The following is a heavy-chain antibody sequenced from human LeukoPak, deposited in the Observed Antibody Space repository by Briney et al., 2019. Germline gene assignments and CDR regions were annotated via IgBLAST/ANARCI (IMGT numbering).Heavy chain of an antibody. D-gene: IGHD6-13*01. J-gene: IGHJ4*02. Sequence: PSETLSLTCTVSGGSISITSYYWGWIRQPPGKGLEWIGSMYSSGSTYYNPSLKSRVTISVDTSKNQFSLKLSSVTAADTAVYYCAREIAAAGYYFDYWGQGTLVTVSS. CDR3: AREIAAAGYYFDY. CDR1: GGSISITSYY. V-gene: IGHV4-39*07. CDR2: MYSSGST.